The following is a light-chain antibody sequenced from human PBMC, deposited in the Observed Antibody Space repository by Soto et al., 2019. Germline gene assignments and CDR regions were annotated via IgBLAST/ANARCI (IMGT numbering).Light chain of an antibody. Sequence: SDELTQPPSVSVSPGQTASITCSGDKLGDKYACWYQQKSGQSPVLVIYQDTKRPSGIPERFSGSNTGNTATLTISGTQAMDEADYYCQAWDSSAWVFGGGTKVTVL. CDR1: KLGDKY. CDR3: QAWDSSAWV. V-gene: IGLV3-1*01. CDR2: QDT. J-gene: IGLJ2*01.